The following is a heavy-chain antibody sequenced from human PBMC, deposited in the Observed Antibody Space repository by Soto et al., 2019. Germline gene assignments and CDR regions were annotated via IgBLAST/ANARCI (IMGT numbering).Heavy chain of an antibody. J-gene: IGHJ4*02. D-gene: IGHD5-18*01. CDR1: GCSISSGDYY. CDR2: IYYSGST. Sequence: PXETLSLTCTVAGCSISSGDYYWSWIRQPPGKGLEWIGYIYYSGSTYYNPSLKSRVTISVDTPKNQFSLKLSSVTAADTAVYYCARELVRQLWPNFDYWGQGTLVTVSS. CDR3: ARELVRQLWPNFDY. V-gene: IGHV4-30-4*01.